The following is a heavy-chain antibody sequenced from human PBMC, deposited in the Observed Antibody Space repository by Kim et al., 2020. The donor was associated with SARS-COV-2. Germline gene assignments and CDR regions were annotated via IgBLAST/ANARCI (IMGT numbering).Heavy chain of an antibody. CDR3: AGHPAVAGSFDY. Sequence: SYNPTLKGRVTIYVDTSKMQFSLKLGSVSAADTAVYYCAGHPAVAGSFDYWGQGTLVTVSS. J-gene: IGHJ4*02. V-gene: IGHV4-39*01. D-gene: IGHD6-19*01.